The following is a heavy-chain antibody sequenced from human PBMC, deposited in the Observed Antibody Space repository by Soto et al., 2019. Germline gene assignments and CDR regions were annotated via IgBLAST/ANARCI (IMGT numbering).Heavy chain of an antibody. CDR3: AKELGRVSSGSYYMYPFDY. CDR1: GFTFSSYG. J-gene: IGHJ4*02. V-gene: IGHV3-30*18. CDR2: ISYDGSNK. D-gene: IGHD3-10*01. Sequence: PGGSLRLSCAASGFTFSSYGMHWVRQAPGKGLEWVAVISYDGSNKYYADSVKGRFTISRDNSKNTLYLQMNSLRAEDTAVYYCAKELGRVSSGSYYMYPFDYWGQGTLVTVSS.